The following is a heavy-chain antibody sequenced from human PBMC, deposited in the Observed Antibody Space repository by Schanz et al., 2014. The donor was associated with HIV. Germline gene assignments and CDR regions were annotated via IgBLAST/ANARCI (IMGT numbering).Heavy chain of an antibody. V-gene: IGHV3-33*08. CDR3: ARENPLYYYLHGGTFDI. J-gene: IGHJ3*02. CDR1: GFTFSNYA. Sequence: VQLLESGGGLVQPGGSLRLSCEASGFTFSNYAMSWVRQAPGKGLEWVAVIWYDGTDKYYAGSVKGRFTISRDNSQNTMYLQMNRLRAEDTAVYYCARENPLYYYLHGGTFDIWGQGTMVTVSS. CDR2: IWYDGTDK. D-gene: IGHD3-10*01.